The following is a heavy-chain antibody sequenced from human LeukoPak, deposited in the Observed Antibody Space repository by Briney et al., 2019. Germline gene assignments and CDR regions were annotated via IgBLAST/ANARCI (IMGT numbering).Heavy chain of an antibody. CDR2: ISGSGGST. CDR1: GFTFSSYA. Sequence: GASLRLSCAASGFTFSSYAMSWVRQAPGKGLEWVSAISGSGGSTYYADSVKGRFTISRDNSKNTLYLQMNSLRAEDTAVYYCAKVPYDILTGYYPWGFDYWGQGTLVTVSS. CDR3: AKVPYDILTGYYPWGFDY. V-gene: IGHV3-23*01. D-gene: IGHD3-9*01. J-gene: IGHJ4*02.